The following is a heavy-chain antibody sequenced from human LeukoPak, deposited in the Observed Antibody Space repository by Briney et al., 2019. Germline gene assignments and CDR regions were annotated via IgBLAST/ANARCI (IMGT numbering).Heavy chain of an antibody. V-gene: IGHV3-66*01. CDR1: GLTVSSNY. CDR3: ARDHPAGYCSGDSCYYHWFDP. CDR2: IYSGGST. J-gene: IGHJ5*02. D-gene: IGHD2-15*01. Sequence: GGSLRLSCAASGLTVSSNYMRWVRQAPGKGLEWVSLIYSGGSTYYADSVKGRFTISRDNSKNTLYLQMNSLRAEDTAVYYCARDHPAGYCSGDSCYYHWFDPWGQGTLVTVSS.